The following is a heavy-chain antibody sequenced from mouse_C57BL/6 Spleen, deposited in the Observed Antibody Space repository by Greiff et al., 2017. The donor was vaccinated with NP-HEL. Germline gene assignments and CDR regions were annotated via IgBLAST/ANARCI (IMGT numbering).Heavy chain of an antibody. V-gene: IGHV1-82*01. Sequence: QVQLQQSGPELVKPGASVKISCKASGYAFSSSWMNWVKQRPGKGLEWIGRIYPGDGDTNYNGKFKGKATLTADKSSSTAYMQLSSLTSEDSAVYFCATSSTIDFDYWGQGTTLTVSS. CDR2: IYPGDGDT. D-gene: IGHD2-10*02. J-gene: IGHJ2*01. CDR1: GYAFSSSW. CDR3: ATSSTIDFDY.